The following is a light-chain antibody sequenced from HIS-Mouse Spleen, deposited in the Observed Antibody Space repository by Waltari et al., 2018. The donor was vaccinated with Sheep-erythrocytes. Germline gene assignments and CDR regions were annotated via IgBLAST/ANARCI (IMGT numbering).Light chain of an antibody. V-gene: IGLV2-14*01. Sequence: QSALTQPASVSGSPGQSITISCTGTSSDVGGYNYVSWYQQHPGKAPKLMIYEVSNRPLGFSNRFAGSKSGNTASLTISGLQAEDEADYYCSSYTSSSTWVFGGGTKLTVL. CDR1: SSDVGGYNY. CDR2: EVS. CDR3: SSYTSSSTWV. J-gene: IGLJ3*02.